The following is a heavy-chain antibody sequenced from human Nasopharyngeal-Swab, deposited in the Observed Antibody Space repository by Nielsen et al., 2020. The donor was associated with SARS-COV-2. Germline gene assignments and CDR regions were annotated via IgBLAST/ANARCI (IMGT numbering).Heavy chain of an antibody. Sequence: ASVKVSCKASGYTFTSYGISWVRLAPGLGLEWMGWISAYNGNTNYAQKFQGRVTLTTDTSTSTAYMELRSLTSADTAVYYCSRDPRFLEWVLSEGSLDDWGQGTLVTASS. CDR2: ISAYNGNT. J-gene: IGHJ4*02. V-gene: IGHV1-18*01. CDR1: GYTFTSYG. CDR3: SRDPRFLEWVLSEGSLDD. D-gene: IGHD3-3*01.